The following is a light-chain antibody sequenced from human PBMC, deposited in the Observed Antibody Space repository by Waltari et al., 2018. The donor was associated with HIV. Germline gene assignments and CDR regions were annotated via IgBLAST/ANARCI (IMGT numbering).Light chain of an antibody. V-gene: IGKV3-20*01. Sequence: EIVFTQSPGTLSLSPGERATLSCRASQSVSTNYLAWYQQNPGQAPRLLIYGTSSRATGIPDRFSGSGSGTDFTLTISRLEPEDFAVYYCQQYGSSLLTFGGGTKVEIK. CDR1: QSVSTNY. J-gene: IGKJ4*01. CDR3: QQYGSSLLT. CDR2: GTS.